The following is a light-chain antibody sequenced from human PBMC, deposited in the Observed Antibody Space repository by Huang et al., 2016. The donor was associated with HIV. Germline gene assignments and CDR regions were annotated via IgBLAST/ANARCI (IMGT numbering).Light chain of an antibody. CDR3: QQSYSTLRYT. J-gene: IGKJ2*01. CDR1: QSISSY. Sequence: DIQMTQSPSSLSASVGDRVTITCRASQSISSYLNWYQQKPGKAPKLLIYAASSLQSGVPSRFSGSGSGTDLTLTISSLQPEEFATYYCQQSYSTLRYTFGQGTKLEIK. CDR2: AAS. V-gene: IGKV1-39*01.